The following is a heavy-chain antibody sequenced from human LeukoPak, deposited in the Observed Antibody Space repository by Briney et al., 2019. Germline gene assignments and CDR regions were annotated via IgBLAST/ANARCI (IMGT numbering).Heavy chain of an antibody. CDR1: GFTFGKYW. J-gene: IGHJ4*02. V-gene: IGHV3-7*03. CDR2: IKLDGSEK. D-gene: IGHD3-3*01. CDR3: ARDQYDTWSRRGNFDS. Sequence: GGSLRLSCVASGFTFGKYWMSWVRQAPGKGLEWVANIKLDGSEKNYVDSVKGRFTISRDNTKSSLYLQMNSLRVEDTAVFYCARDQYDTWSRRGNFDSWGQGTLVIVSS.